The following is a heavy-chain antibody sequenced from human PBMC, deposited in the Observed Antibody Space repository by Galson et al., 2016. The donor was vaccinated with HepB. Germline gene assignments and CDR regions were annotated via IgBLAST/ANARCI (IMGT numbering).Heavy chain of an antibody. CDR3: TRATKTGTTGY. J-gene: IGHJ4*02. D-gene: IGHD1-1*01. CDR1: GNTFTSDA. V-gene: IGHV1-3*01. Sequence: SVKVSCKASGNTFTSDAIHWVRQAPGQGLEWMGWISACNGNTHYSQKFQDRVSITRDTSASTAFMELRSLRSEDTAKYYCTRATKTGTTGYWGQGTLVIVSS. CDR2: ISACNGNT.